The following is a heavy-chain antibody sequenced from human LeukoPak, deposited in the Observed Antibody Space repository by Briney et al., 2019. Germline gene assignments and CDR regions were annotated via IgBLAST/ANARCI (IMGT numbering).Heavy chain of an antibody. V-gene: IGHV1-2*02. D-gene: IGHD3-22*01. CDR1: GYTFTGYY. J-gene: IGHJ4*02. Sequence: GASVKVSCKASGYTFTGYYMHWVRQAPGQGLEWMGWIDPNSGGTNYAQKFQGRVTMTRDTSISTAYMELSRLRSDDMAVYYCARGPSYDSSGYYLRYWGQGTLVTVSS. CDR3: ARGPSYDSSGYYLRY. CDR2: IDPNSGGT.